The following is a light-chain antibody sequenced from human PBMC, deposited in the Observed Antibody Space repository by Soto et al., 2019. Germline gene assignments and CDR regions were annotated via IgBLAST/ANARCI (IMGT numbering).Light chain of an antibody. V-gene: IGKV3-20*01. J-gene: IGKJ1*01. CDR1: QSVRSSD. CDR2: GAS. Sequence: EIVLTQSAGTVSLSPLERATLSRRSRQSVRSSDLAWYQQTPGHPPRLLIYGASTRATGTPDRFSGSGSGTDFTLTISRLEPEHFTIYYCQQYGSSPETFGQGTKVEIK. CDR3: QQYGSSPET.